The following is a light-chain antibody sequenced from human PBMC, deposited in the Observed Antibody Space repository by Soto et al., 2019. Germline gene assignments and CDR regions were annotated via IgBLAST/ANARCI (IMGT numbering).Light chain of an antibody. CDR3: QQYGSSPGFT. CDR1: QSVSTNY. Sequence: EIVLTQSPGTLSLSPGERATLSCRASQSVSTNYLAWYQQKPGQAPRLLIYGVSSRATGIPDRFSGSGSGTDFTLTISRLEPEDFAVYYCQQYGSSPGFTFGPGTKVDIK. J-gene: IGKJ3*01. V-gene: IGKV3-20*01. CDR2: GVS.